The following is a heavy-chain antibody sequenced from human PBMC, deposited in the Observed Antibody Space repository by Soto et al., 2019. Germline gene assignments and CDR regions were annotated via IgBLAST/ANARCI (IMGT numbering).Heavy chain of an antibody. J-gene: IGHJ3*02. CDR3: AGRLSSGWPLRYAFDI. V-gene: IGHV1-69*13. D-gene: IGHD6-19*01. Sequence: GASVKVSCKASGGTFSSYAISWVRQAPGQGLEWMGGIIPIFGTANYAQKFQGRVTITADESTSTAYMELSSLRSEDTAVYYCAGRLSSGWPLRYAFDIWGQGTMVTVSS. CDR1: GGTFSSYA. CDR2: IIPIFGTA.